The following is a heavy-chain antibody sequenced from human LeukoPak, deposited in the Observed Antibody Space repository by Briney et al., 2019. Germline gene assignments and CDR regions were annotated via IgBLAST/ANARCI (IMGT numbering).Heavy chain of an antibody. D-gene: IGHD2-2*01. J-gene: IGHJ4*02. V-gene: IGHV4-38-2*02. CDR2: IYHSGST. CDR1: GYSISSGYY. Sequence: PSETLSLTCTVSGYSISSGYYWGWIRQPPGKGLEWIGSIYHSGSTYYNPSLKSRVTISVDTSKNQFSLKLSSVTAADTAVYYCARDGIVVVPAAINFDYWGQGTLVTVSS. CDR3: ARDGIVVVPAAINFDY.